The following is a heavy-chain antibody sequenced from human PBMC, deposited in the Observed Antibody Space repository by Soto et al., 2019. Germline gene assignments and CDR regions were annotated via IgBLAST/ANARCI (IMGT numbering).Heavy chain of an antibody. CDR2: ISSSSSSI. CDR1: GFTFSRYS. J-gene: IGHJ4*02. D-gene: IGHD3-3*01. V-gene: IGHV3-48*02. CDR3: ARRNRYDFWSGYHGVYFDY. Sequence: EVQLVESGGGLVQPGGSLRLSCAASGFTFSRYSMNWVLQSPGKGREWVSYISSSSSSIYYADSVKGRFTIYRDNAKNSLYLQMNSLRDEDTAVYYCARRNRYDFWSGYHGVYFDYWGQGTLVTVSS.